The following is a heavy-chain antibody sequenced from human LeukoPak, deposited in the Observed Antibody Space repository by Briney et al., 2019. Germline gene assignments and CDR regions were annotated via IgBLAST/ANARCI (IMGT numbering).Heavy chain of an antibody. CDR2: ISYDGSNK. J-gene: IGHJ4*02. V-gene: IGHV3-30-3*01. CDR1: GFTFSRYA. CDR3: ARDLADCSSTSCYFSDLDY. D-gene: IGHD2-2*01. Sequence: PGGSLRLSCAASGFTFSRYAMHWVRQAPGKGLEWVAVISYDGSNKYYADSVKGRFTISRDNSKNTLYLQMNSLRAEDTAVYYCARDLADCSSTSCYFSDLDYWGQGALVTVSS.